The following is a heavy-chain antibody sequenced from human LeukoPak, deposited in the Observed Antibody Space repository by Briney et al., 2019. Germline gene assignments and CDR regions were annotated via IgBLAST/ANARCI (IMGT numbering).Heavy chain of an antibody. Sequence: ASVKVSCKASGYTFTSYGISWVRQAPGQGLEWMGWISAYNGNTNYAQKFQGRVTLTTDTSTTTAYMELRSLRSDDTAVYYCASQDKAAADYYFDYWGQGTLVTVSS. J-gene: IGHJ4*02. CDR3: ASQDKAAADYYFDY. CDR2: ISAYNGNT. D-gene: IGHD6-13*01. CDR1: GYTFTSYG. V-gene: IGHV1-18*01.